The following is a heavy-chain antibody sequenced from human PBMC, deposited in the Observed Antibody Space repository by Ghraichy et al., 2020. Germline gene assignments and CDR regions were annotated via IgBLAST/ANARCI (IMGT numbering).Heavy chain of an antibody. V-gene: IGHV4-59*01. CDR3: ARTLPGIAVAGYWYFDL. Sequence: GSLSLTCTVSGGSISSYYWSWIRQPPGKGLEWIGYIYYSGNTYYNPSLKSRVTISVDTSKNQFSLKLSSVTAADTAVYYCARTLPGIAVAGYWYFDLWGRGTLVTVSS. D-gene: IGHD6-19*01. CDR1: GGSISSYY. CDR2: IYYSGNT. J-gene: IGHJ2*01.